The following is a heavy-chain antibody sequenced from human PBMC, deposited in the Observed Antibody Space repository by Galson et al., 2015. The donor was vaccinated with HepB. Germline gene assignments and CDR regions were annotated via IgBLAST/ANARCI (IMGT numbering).Heavy chain of an antibody. CDR1: GYTFTSYY. J-gene: IGHJ3*02. V-gene: IGHV1-46*01. Sequence: SVKVSCKASGYTFTSYYMHWVRQAPGQGLEWMGIINPSGGSTSYAQKFQGRVTMTRDTSTSTAFMKLSSLRSEDTAVYYCARSPLAVAGTDAFDIWGQGTMVTVSS. CDR3: ARSPLAVAGTDAFDI. CDR2: INPSGGST. D-gene: IGHD6-19*01.